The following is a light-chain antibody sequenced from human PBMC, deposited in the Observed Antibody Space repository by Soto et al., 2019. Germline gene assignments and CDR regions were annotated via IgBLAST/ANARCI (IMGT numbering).Light chain of an antibody. CDR1: QSVSNY. V-gene: IGKV3-20*01. CDR3: QQYGSSPRT. CDR2: GAS. Sequence: NVLTQSPATLSLSPGERATLSGRASQSVSNYVAWYQQKPGQAPRLLIYGASNRATGIPDRFSGSGSGTEFTLTISRLEPEDFAVFYCQQYGSSPRTFGQGTKVDIK. J-gene: IGKJ1*01.